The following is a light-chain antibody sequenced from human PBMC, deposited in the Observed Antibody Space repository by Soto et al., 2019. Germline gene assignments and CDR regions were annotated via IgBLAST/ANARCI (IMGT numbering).Light chain of an antibody. CDR3: QQTYRTTLT. V-gene: IGKV1-39*01. CDR2: AAS. CDR1: QYIGRY. Sequence: DIQMTQSPSSLSASVGDRVTITCRAGQYIGRYLNWYQQKPGKDPKLLIYAASSLHSGVPSRFSGSGSGTDFTLTISSLQPEDFATYACQQTYRTTLTFGGGTKVDIK. J-gene: IGKJ4*01.